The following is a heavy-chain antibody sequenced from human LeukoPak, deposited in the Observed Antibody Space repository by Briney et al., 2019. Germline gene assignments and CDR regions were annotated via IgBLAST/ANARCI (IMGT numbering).Heavy chain of an antibody. CDR2: IIPILGIA. CDR1: GGAFSSYT. J-gene: IGHJ5*02. Sequence: SVKVSCKASGGAFSSYTISWVRQAPGQGLEWMGRIIPILGIANYAQKFQGRVTITADKSTSTAYMELSSLRSEDTAVYYCARDLYCSSTSCTRMPSWGQGTLVTVSS. D-gene: IGHD2-2*01. CDR3: ARDLYCSSTSCTRMPS. V-gene: IGHV1-69*04.